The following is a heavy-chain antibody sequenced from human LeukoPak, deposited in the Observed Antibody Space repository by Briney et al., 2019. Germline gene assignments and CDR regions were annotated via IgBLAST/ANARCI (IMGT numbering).Heavy chain of an antibody. CDR2: IYYSGST. CDR3: ARIPAPRHYYDSSGYYLDY. V-gene: IGHV4-31*03. D-gene: IGHD3-22*01. J-gene: IGHJ4*02. CDR1: GGSISSGGYY. Sequence: SQTLSLTCTVSGGSISSGGYYWSWIRQHPGKGLEWIGYIYYSGSTYYNPSLKSRVTISVDTSKNQFPLKLSSVAAADTAVYYCARIPAPRHYYDSSGYYLDYWGQGTLVTVSS.